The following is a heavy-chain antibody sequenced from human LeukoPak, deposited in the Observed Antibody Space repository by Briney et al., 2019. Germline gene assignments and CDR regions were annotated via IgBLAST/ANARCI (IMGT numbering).Heavy chain of an antibody. Sequence: SVKVSCKASGFTFTSSAMQWVRQARGQRLEWIGWIVVGSGNTNYAQKFQERVTITRDMSTSTAYMELSSLISEDTAVYYCAAEGWSGYSSYYYYGMDVWGQGTTVTVSS. CDR3: AAEGWSGYSSYYYYGMDV. CDR1: GFTFTSSA. V-gene: IGHV1-58*02. J-gene: IGHJ6*02. CDR2: IVVGSGNT. D-gene: IGHD3-3*01.